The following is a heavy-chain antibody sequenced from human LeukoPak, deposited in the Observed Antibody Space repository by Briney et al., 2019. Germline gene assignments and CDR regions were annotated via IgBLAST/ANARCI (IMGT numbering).Heavy chain of an antibody. D-gene: IGHD6-6*01. Sequence: PGGSLRPSCAASGFTFSSYGMHWVRQAPGKGLEWVAFIRYDGSNKYYADSVKGRFTISRDNSKNTLYLQMNSLRAEDTAVYYCAVEYSSSSEGFDYWGQGTLVTVSS. CDR2: IRYDGSNK. CDR1: GFTFSSYG. CDR3: AVEYSSSSEGFDY. V-gene: IGHV3-30*02. J-gene: IGHJ4*02.